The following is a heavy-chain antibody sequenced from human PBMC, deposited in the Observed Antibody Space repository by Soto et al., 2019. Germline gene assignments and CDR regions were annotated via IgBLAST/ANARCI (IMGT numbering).Heavy chain of an antibody. CDR3: AGDTAMVTGEDYYGMDV. V-gene: IGHV1-69*01. J-gene: IGHJ6*02. Sequence: QVQLVQSGAEVKKPGSSVKVSCKASGGIFSSYAISWVRQAPGQGLEWMGGIIPIFGTANYAQKFQGRVTITADESTSTAYMELSSLRSEDTAVYYCAGDTAMVTGEDYYGMDVWGQGTTVTVSS. CDR1: GGIFSSYA. D-gene: IGHD5-18*01. CDR2: IIPIFGTA.